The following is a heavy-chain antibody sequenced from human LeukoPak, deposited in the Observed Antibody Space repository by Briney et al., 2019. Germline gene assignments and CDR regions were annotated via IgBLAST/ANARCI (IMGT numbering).Heavy chain of an antibody. V-gene: IGHV1-2*04. J-gene: IGHJ4*02. CDR2: INHNSGGT. CDR3: ARDLRGHFDWLSEYYFDY. Sequence: SVKVSCKASGYTFTVYYMHWVRQAPGQGREWMGYINHNSGGTNYAQKLQGWVTITRDTSISTAYMELSRLRSDDTDVYYCARDLRGHFDWLSEYYFDYWGQGTLVTVSS. D-gene: IGHD3-9*01. CDR1: GYTFTVYY.